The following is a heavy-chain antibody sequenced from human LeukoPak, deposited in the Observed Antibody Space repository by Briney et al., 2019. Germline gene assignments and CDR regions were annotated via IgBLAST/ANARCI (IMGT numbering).Heavy chain of an antibody. V-gene: IGHV1-2*02. Sequence: ASVKVSCKASGYTFTGYYMHWVRQAPGQGLEWMGWINPNSGGTNYAQKFQGRVTMTRDTSISTAYMELSRLRSDDTAVYYCARTPFALGSSSVLNWFDPWGQGTLVTVSS. CDR3: ARTPFALGSSSVLNWFDP. J-gene: IGHJ5*02. CDR2: INPNSGGT. D-gene: IGHD6-6*01. CDR1: GYTFTGYY.